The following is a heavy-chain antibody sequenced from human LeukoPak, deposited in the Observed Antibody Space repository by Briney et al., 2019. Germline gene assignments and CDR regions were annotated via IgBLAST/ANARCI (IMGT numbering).Heavy chain of an antibody. Sequence: ASVKVSCKASGYTFSNFGVSWVRQAPGQGLEWMGWISTNNGNRNYAQKLQGRVTMTIDTSTTTAYMELRSLRSDDTATYYCARAHILTAPEGYWGQGTLVTVSS. J-gene: IGHJ4*02. CDR1: GYTFSNFG. CDR2: ISTNNGNR. V-gene: IGHV1-18*04. D-gene: IGHD3-9*01. CDR3: ARAHILTAPEGY.